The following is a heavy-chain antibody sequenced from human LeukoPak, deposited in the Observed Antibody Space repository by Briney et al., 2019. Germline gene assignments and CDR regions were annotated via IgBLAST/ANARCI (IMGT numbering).Heavy chain of an antibody. CDR3: ARDRVLDYYDSSGYDY. V-gene: IGHV3-21*01. CDR1: GFTFSSHS. J-gene: IGHJ4*02. D-gene: IGHD3-22*01. Sequence: PGGSLRLSCAASGFTFSSHSMNWVRQAPGKGLEWVSSISSSSSYIYYADSVKGRFTISRDNAKNSLYLQMNSLRAEDTAVYYCARDRVLDYYDSSGYDYWGQGTLVTVSS. CDR2: ISSSSSYI.